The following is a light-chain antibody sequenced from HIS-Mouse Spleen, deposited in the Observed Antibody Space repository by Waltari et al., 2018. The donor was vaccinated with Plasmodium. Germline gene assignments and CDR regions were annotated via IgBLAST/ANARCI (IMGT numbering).Light chain of an antibody. CDR2: QDS. V-gene: IGLV3-1*01. CDR3: QAWDSSTVV. CDR1: TLGDKY. J-gene: IGLJ2*01. Sequence: SYELTQPPSVSVSPGQTASITCSGDTLGDKYVCWYQQKPGQSPVLVIYQDSKRPSGSPERFSGSNAGNTATLTISGTQAMDEADYYCQAWDSSTVVFGGGTKLTVL.